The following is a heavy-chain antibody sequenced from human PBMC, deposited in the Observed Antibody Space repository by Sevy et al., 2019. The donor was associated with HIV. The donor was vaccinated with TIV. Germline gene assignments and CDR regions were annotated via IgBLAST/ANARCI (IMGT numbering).Heavy chain of an antibody. CDR3: AKASRIAAAGTSAFDI. CDR2: ISGSGGST. Sequence: GGSLRLTCAASGFTFSSYAMSWVRQAPGKGLEWVSAISGSGGSTYYADSVKGRLTISRDNSKNTLYLQMNSLRAEDTAVYYCAKASRIAAAGTSAFDIWGQGTMVTVSS. CDR1: GFTFSSYA. D-gene: IGHD6-13*01. J-gene: IGHJ3*02. V-gene: IGHV3-23*01.